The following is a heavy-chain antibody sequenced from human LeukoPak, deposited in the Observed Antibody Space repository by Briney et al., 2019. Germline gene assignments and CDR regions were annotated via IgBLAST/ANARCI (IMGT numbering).Heavy chain of an antibody. D-gene: IGHD3-9*01. CDR1: GYTFTSYD. CDR2: MNPNSGNT. Sequence: ASVKVSCKASGYTFTSYDINWVRQATGQGLEWMGWMNPNSGNTGYAQKFQGRVTMTRNTSISTAYMELSSLRSEDTAVYYCAAAGHDILTGYWNWFDPWGQGPRSPSPQ. CDR3: AAAGHDILTGYWNWFDP. V-gene: IGHV1-8*01. J-gene: IGHJ5*02.